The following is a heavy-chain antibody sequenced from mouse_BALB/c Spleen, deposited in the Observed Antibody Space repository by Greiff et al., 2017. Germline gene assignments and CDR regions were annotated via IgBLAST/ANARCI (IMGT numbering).Heavy chain of an antibody. CDR3: TRDRGDY. D-gene: IGHD3-3*01. J-gene: IGHJ2*01. V-gene: IGHV5-6-4*01. CDR1: GFTFSSYT. Sequence: DVHLVESGGGLVKPGGSLKLSCAASGFTFSSYTMSWVRQTPEKRLEWVATISSGGSYTYYPDSVKGRFTISRDNAKNTLYLQMSSLKSEDTAMYYCTRDRGDYWGQGTTLTVSS. CDR2: ISSGGSYT.